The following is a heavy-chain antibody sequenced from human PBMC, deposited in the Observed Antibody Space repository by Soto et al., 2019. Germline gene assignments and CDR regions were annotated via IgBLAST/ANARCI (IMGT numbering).Heavy chain of an antibody. CDR3: ARKYYDILTGYPRDDY. D-gene: IGHD3-9*01. J-gene: IGHJ4*02. CDR2: MNPNSGNT. Sequence: QVQLVQSGAEVKKPGASVKVSCKASGYTFTSYDTNWVRQATGQGLEWMGWMNPNSGNTGYAQKFQGRVTMTRNTSISTAYMELSSLRSEDTAVYYCARKYYDILTGYPRDDYWGQGTLVTVSS. CDR1: GYTFTSYD. V-gene: IGHV1-8*01.